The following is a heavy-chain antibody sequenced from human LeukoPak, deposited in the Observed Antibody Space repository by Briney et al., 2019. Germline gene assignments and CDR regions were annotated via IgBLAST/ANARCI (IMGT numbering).Heavy chain of an antibody. V-gene: IGHV3-21*01. Sequence: GGSLRLSCAASGFTFSNYDMHWVRQAPGKGLEWVSAISSSSSYIYYADSIKGRFTISRDNAESSLYLQMNSLRAVDTAVYFCARGEEKATITALDSWGQGTLVTVSS. D-gene: IGHD5-24*01. CDR1: GFTFSNYD. CDR2: ISSSSSYI. J-gene: IGHJ4*02. CDR3: ARGEEKATITALDS.